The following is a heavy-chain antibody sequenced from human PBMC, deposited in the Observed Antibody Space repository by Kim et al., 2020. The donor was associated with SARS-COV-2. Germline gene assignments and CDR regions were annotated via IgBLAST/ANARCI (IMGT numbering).Heavy chain of an antibody. CDR3: ARSYNFDS. CDR2: SGSTT. J-gene: IGHJ4*02. V-gene: IGHV3-48*03. D-gene: IGHD3-9*01. Sequence: SGSTTYYADSVKGRFTISRDNAKKSLYLQMKSLRVEDTAVYYGARSYNFDSWGQGTLVTVSS.